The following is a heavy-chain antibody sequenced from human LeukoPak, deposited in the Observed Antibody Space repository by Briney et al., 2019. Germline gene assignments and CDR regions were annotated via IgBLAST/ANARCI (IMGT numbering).Heavy chain of an antibody. J-gene: IGHJ3*02. CDR3: ARVDTAMGWAFDI. D-gene: IGHD5-18*01. CDR1: GFTFSSYW. V-gene: IGHV3-74*01. CDR2: INSDGRST. Sequence: QPGGSLRLSCAASGFTFSSYWMHWVRQAPGKGLVWVSRINSDGRSTSYADSVKGRFTIPRDNAKNTLYLQMNSLRAEDTAVYYCARVDTAMGWAFDIWGQGTMVTVSS.